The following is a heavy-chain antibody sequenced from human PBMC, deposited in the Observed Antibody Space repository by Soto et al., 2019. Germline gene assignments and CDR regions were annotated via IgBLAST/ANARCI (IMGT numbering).Heavy chain of an antibody. CDR3: ARIGDCTRPGCIVGWFDP. CDR2: IYYSGST. D-gene: IGHD2-8*01. Sequence: PSETLSLTCTVSGGSISSSSYYWGWIRQPPGKGLEWIGSIYYSGSTYYNPSLQSRVTISVDTSKNQFYLDLNSVTAADTAMYYCARIGDCTRPGCIVGWFDPWGRGTVVT. CDR1: GGSISSSSYY. V-gene: IGHV4-39*07. J-gene: IGHJ5*02.